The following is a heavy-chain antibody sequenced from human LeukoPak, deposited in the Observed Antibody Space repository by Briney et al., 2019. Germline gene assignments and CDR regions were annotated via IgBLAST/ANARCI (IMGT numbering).Heavy chain of an antibody. CDR3: ARDPPHDSSGYFAFDI. CDR1: GFTFSSNA. J-gene: IGHJ3*02. V-gene: IGHV3-33*08. D-gene: IGHD3-22*01. Sequence: GGSLRLSCAASGFTFSSNAMHWVRQAPGKGLGWVAVIWYEGSNKYYADSVKGRFTISRDNSKNTLYLQMNSLRAEDTAVYYCARDPPHDSSGYFAFDIWGQGTMVTVSS. CDR2: IWYEGSNK.